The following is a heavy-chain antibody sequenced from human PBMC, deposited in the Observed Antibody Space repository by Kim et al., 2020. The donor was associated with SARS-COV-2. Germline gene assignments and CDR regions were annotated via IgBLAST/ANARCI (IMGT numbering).Heavy chain of an antibody. V-gene: IGHV3-11*05. CDR3: ARDPYNSYAMDR. D-gene: IGHD1-20*01. CDR1: GFRFSDYD. CDR2: VCSSSRYT. Sequence: GGSLRLSCAASGFRFSDYDMNWVRQAPGKGLEWLSSVCSSSRYTTYADSVRGRFIISRDNARDSLSLQMDSLQPEDTAVYYCARDPYNSYAMDRWGQGTTVTVS. J-gene: IGHJ6*02.